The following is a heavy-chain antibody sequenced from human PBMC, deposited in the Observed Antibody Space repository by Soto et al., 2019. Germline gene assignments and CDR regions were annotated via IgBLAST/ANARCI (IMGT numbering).Heavy chain of an antibody. J-gene: IGHJ4*03. CDR2: ISKSGSYI. D-gene: IGHD1-26*01. Sequence: EVQLVESGGGLVKPGGSLRLSCAASGFTFSRYSLNWVRQAPGKGLEWVSSISKSGSYIYYADSVKGRFTISRDSARDSLYLQMNSLRAEDTAVYYCAREGEVGAPFDYWGQGTVVTVSS. CDR3: AREGEVGAPFDY. V-gene: IGHV3-21*01. CDR1: GFTFSRYS.